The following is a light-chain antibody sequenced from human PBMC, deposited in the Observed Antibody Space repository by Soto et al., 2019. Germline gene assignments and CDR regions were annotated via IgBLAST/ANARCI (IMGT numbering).Light chain of an antibody. CDR3: QSYDSSLSGVV. V-gene: IGLV1-40*01. J-gene: IGLJ2*01. CDR1: SSNIGAGYD. Sequence: QAVLTQPPSVSGAPGRRFTISCTGRSSNIGAGYDVHWYQQLPGTAPKLLIYGNSNRPSGVPDRFSGSKSGTSASLAITGLQAEDEADYYCQSYDSSLSGVVFGGGTKVTVL. CDR2: GNS.